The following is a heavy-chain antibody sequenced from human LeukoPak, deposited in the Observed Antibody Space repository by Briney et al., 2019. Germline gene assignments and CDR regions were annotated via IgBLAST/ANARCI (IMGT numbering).Heavy chain of an antibody. Sequence: GGSLRLSCAASGFTFSSYSMNWVRQAPGKGLEWVSSISSSSSYIYYADSVKGRFTISRDNAKNSLYLQMNSLRAEDTAVYYCARVAGRSSSWYDYYYMDVWGKGTTVTVSS. J-gene: IGHJ6*03. CDR1: GFTFSSYS. CDR3: ARVAGRSSSWYDYYYMDV. V-gene: IGHV3-21*01. D-gene: IGHD6-13*01. CDR2: ISSSSSYI.